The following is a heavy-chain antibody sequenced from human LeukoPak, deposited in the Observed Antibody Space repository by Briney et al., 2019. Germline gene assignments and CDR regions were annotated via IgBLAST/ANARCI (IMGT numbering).Heavy chain of an antibody. Sequence: PGGSLRLSCVASGFTFSSHWMHWVRQAPGKGLVWVSRINTDGNTINYADSVKGRFTISRDNAENTLYLQMNSLRAEDTAVYYCIRVQVGATGFDYWGQGTLVTVSS. J-gene: IGHJ4*02. CDR2: INTDGNTI. D-gene: IGHD1-26*01. CDR3: IRVQVGATGFDY. CDR1: GFTFSSHW. V-gene: IGHV3-74*01.